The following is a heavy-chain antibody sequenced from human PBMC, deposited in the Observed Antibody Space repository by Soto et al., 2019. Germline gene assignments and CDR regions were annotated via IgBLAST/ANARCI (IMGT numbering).Heavy chain of an antibody. CDR1: GVSSTGYY. D-gene: IGHD5-18*01. Sequence: GALFLHSAGTGVSSTGYYWSWIRPPPGKGLEWIGEINHSGSTNYNPSLTSRVTISVDTSNNQFSLKLSSVTAADTAVYYCARVAGYSYGTAHYYYYCGMDVWGQGTPVTGS. CDR2: INHSGST. CDR3: ARVAGYSYGTAHYYYYCGMDV. V-gene: IGHV4-34*01. J-gene: IGHJ6*02.